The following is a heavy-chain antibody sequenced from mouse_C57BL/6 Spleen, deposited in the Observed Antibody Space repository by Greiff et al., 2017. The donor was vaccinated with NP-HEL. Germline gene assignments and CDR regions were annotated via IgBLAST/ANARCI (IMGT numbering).Heavy chain of an antibody. CDR1: GYTFTSYW. CDR2: IHPNSGST. Sequence: QVQLQQSGAELVKPGASVKLSCKASGYTFTSYWMHWVKQRPGQGLEWIGMIHPNSGSTNYNEKFKSKATLTVDKSSSTAYMQLSSLTSEDSAVYYCAREGNYYGSSLAWFAYWGQGTLVTVSA. CDR3: AREGNYYGSSLAWFAY. V-gene: IGHV1-64*01. J-gene: IGHJ3*01. D-gene: IGHD1-1*01.